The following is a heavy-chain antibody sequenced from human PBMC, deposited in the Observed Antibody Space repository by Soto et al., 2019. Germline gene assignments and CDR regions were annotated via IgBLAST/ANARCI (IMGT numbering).Heavy chain of an antibody. V-gene: IGHV3-21*01. CDR1: GSPFSTYG. CDR3: ARDESAGSSIRY. Sequence: EVQVVESGGGLVKPGGSLRLSCTASGSPFSTYGMNWVRQAPGKGLEWISSISNGGDYIYYADSVQGRFTISTDNAKNSLYLQMNSLRAEDTAVYLCARDESAGSSIRYWGQGTLVTVSS. J-gene: IGHJ4*02. CDR2: ISNGGDYI. D-gene: IGHD3-3*02.